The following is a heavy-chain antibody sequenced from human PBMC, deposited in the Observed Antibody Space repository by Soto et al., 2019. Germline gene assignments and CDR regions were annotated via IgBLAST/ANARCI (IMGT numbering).Heavy chain of an antibody. CDR2: ISGSGGST. J-gene: IGHJ4*02. CDR3: AKARGSSTPAPGSY. CDR1: GFTFSNYA. V-gene: IGHV3-23*01. D-gene: IGHD2-2*01. Sequence: GGSLRLSCAAAGFTFSNYAMSLVRQAPGRGLEWVSAISGSGGSTYYADSVKGRFTISRDNSKNTLYLQMNSLGAEDTAVYYCAKARGSSTPAPGSYWGQGTLVTVSS.